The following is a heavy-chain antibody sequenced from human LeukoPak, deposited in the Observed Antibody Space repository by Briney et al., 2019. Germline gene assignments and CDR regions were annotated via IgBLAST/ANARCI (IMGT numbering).Heavy chain of an antibody. V-gene: IGHV3-7*03. Sequence: GGSLRLSCGTSGFIFRTYAMTWVRQAPGKGLEWVASINHSGNVNYYVDSVKGRFTISRDNAKNSLYLQMSNLRAEDTAVYFCARGGGLDVWGQGATVTVSS. CDR2: INHSGNVN. CDR3: ARGGGLDV. CDR1: GFIFRTYA. J-gene: IGHJ6*02. D-gene: IGHD3-16*01.